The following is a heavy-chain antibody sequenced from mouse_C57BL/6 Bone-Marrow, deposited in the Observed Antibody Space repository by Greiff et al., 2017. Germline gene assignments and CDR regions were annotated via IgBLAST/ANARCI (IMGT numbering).Heavy chain of an antibody. CDR1: GFNIKDDY. CDR3: SSCDGDYFDF. CDR2: IDPEIGDT. Sequence: EVQLQQSGAELVRPGASVKLSCTASGFNIKDDYINWVKQRPEQGLEWIGWIDPEIGDTEYASKFQGKATITSDTSSNTAYLQLSSLTSEDTAVYYCSSCDGDYFDFWGQGTPLTGAS. J-gene: IGHJ2*01. D-gene: IGHD2-3*01. V-gene: IGHV14-4*01.